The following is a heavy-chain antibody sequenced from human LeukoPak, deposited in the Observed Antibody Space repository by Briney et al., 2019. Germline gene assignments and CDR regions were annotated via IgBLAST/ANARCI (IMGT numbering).Heavy chain of an antibody. J-gene: IGHJ5*02. V-gene: IGHV1-2*02. CDR2: INPNSGGT. D-gene: IGHD6-13*01. Sequence: RRASVKVSCKASGYTFTGYYMHWVRQAPGQGLEWMGWINPNSGGTNYAQKFQGRVTMTRDTSISTAYMELSRLRSDDTAVYYCARDKFLPIAAAGTGTLWFDPWGQGTLVTVSS. CDR1: GYTFTGYY. CDR3: ARDKFLPIAAAGTGTLWFDP.